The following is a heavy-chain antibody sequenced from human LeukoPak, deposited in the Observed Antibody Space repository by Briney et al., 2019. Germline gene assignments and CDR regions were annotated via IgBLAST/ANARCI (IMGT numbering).Heavy chain of an antibody. V-gene: IGHV3-33*01. D-gene: IGHD6-19*01. J-gene: IGHJ4*02. CDR3: ASTGIAVAGTSDYFDY. CDR2: IWYDGSNK. CDR1: GFPFSSYG. Sequence: GSLRLSCAASGFPFSSYGMHWVRQAPGKGLEWVAVIWYDGSNKYYADSVEGRFTISRDNSKNTLYLQMNSLRAEDTAVYYCASTGIAVAGTSDYFDYWGQGTLVTVSS.